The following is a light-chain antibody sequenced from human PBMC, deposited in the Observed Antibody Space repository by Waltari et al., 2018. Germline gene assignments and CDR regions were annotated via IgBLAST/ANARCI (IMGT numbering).Light chain of an antibody. CDR3: QQYFSTPFT. CDR2: WAS. Sequence: DIVMTQSPDSLTVSLGERATITCKSSKRVFDNSGNNNSLAWYQQKPGQPPNLLISWASARESGVPDRFSGSGSGADFTLTISSLRAEDVAVYYCQQYFSTPFTFGQGTRLDIK. V-gene: IGKV4-1*01. CDR1: KRVFDNSGNNNS. J-gene: IGKJ2*01.